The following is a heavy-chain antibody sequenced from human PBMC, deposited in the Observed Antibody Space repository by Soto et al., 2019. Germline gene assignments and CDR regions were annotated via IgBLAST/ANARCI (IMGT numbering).Heavy chain of an antibody. Sequence: SVKVSCKASGGTFSSYAISWVRQAPGQGLEWMGGIIPIFGTANYAQKFQGRVTITADESTSTAYMELSSLRSEDTAVYYCARTNEVATIGHYYYYYGMDVWGQGTTVTVSS. CDR1: GGTFSSYA. CDR3: ARTNEVATIGHYYYYYGMDV. J-gene: IGHJ6*02. CDR2: IIPIFGTA. D-gene: IGHD5-12*01. V-gene: IGHV1-69*13.